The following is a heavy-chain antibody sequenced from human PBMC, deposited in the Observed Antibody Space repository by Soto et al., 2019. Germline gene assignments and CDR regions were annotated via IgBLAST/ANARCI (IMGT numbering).Heavy chain of an antibody. V-gene: IGHV3-23*01. J-gene: IGHJ5*02. Sequence: GGSLRLSCAASGFTFSSYAMSWVRQAPGKGLEWVSAISGSGGSTYYADSVKGRLTISRDNSKNTLYLQMNSLRAEDTAVYYYANSPRYYDILHAYYPHWFDTWGQGPLVTRLL. D-gene: IGHD3-9*01. CDR2: ISGSGGST. CDR1: GFTFSSYA. CDR3: ANSPRYYDILHAYYPHWFDT.